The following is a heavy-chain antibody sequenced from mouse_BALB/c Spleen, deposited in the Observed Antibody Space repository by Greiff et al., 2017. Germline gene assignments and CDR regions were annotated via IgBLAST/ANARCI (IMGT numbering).Heavy chain of an antibody. D-gene: IGHD2-12*01. CDR2: ISSGGSYT. CDR3: ARGDYYSPYYFDY. J-gene: IGHJ2*01. CDR1: GFTFSSYA. V-gene: IGHV5-9-4*01. Sequence: DVHLVESGGGLVKPGGSLKLSCVASGFTFSSYAMSWVRQSPEKRLEWVAEISSGGSYTYYPDTVTGRFTISRDNAKNTLYLEMSSLRSEDTAMYYCARGDYYSPYYFDYWGQGTTLTVSS.